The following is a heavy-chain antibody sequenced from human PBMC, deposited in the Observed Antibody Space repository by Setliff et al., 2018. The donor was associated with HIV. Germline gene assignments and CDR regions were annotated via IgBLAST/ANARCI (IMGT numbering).Heavy chain of an antibody. Sequence: ASVKVSCKASGGTFGIYGISWVRQAPGQGLERMGWISAYNGNTNYAQKLQGRVTMTTDTSTSTAYMELRSLRSDDTAVYYCARAGPSGYYGSGSPYYYYYGMDVWGQGTTVTVSS. CDR2: ISAYNGNT. D-gene: IGHD3-10*01. V-gene: IGHV1-18*01. CDR1: GGTFGIYG. J-gene: IGHJ6*02. CDR3: ARAGPSGYYGSGSPYYYYYGMDV.